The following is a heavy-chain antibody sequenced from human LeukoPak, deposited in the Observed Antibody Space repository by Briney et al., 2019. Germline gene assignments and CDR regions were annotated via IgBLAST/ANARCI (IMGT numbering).Heavy chain of an antibody. J-gene: IGHJ5*02. V-gene: IGHV3-23*01. Sequence: GGSLRLSCAASGFPFSSYAIAWVRQAPGKGLEWVSAISDSGGRTYYADSVKGRFTISRDNSKNSLYLQMNSLRAEDTAVYYCAKESKYYPWGQGTLVTVSS. CDR3: AKESKYYP. D-gene: IGHD3-10*01. CDR2: ISDSGGRT. CDR1: GFPFSSYA.